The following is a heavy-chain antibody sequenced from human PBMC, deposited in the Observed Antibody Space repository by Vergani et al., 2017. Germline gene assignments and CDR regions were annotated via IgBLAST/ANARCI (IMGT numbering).Heavy chain of an antibody. V-gene: IGHV1-18*01. Sequence: QVQLVQSGAEVKKPGASVKVSCKASGYTFRNYRITWVRQASGQGLEWLGWICPYNGHTKYAQKLQDRVTMITDTSTTTAYIEVRGLRSDDTAVYFCARVGGLGSHDKDYYYYGMDVWGQGTTVTVSS. CDR1: GYTFRNYR. CDR2: ICPYNGHT. CDR3: ARVGGLGSHDKDYYYYGMDV. J-gene: IGHJ6*02. D-gene: IGHD3-16*01.